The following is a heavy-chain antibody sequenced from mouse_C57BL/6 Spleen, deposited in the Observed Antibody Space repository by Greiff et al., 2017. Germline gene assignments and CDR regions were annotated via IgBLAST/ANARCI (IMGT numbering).Heavy chain of an antibody. CDR1: GYSITSGYY. V-gene: IGHV3-6*01. J-gene: IGHJ4*01. CDR2: ISYDGSN. Sequence: EVQLMESGPGLVKPSQSLSLTCSVTGYSITSGYYWNWIRQFPGNKLEWMGYISYDGSNNYNPSLKNRISITRDTSKNQFFLKLNSVTTEDTATYYCARDDGPLYAMDYWGQGTSVTVSS. D-gene: IGHD2-3*01. CDR3: ARDDGPLYAMDY.